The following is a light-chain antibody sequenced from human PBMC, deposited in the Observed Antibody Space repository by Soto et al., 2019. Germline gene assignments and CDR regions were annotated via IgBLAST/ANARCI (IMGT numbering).Light chain of an antibody. CDR1: SSDVGSDNL. CDR3: CSYPGSRTFVV. V-gene: IGLV2-23*02. J-gene: IGLJ2*01. CDR2: EDT. Sequence: QSALTQPASVSGSPGQSITISCIGTSSDVGSDNLVSWYQQHPGKAPKLMIYEDTKRPSGVSNRFSGSKSGNTASLTISGLQAKDEADYYCCSYPGSRTFVVFGGGTKLTVL.